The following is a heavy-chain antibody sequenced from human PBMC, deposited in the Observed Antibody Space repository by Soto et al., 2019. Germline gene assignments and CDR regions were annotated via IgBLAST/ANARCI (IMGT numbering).Heavy chain of an antibody. J-gene: IGHJ4*02. CDR2: IYSGGST. D-gene: IGHD6-19*01. Sequence: PGGSLRLSCAASGFTVSSNYMSWVRQAPGKGLEWVSVIYSGGSTYYADSVKGRFTISRDNSKNTLYLQMNSLRAEDTAVYYCARTKRKDSSGWYRTYYFDYWGQGTLVTVSS. CDR3: ARTKRKDSSGWYRTYYFDY. V-gene: IGHV3-53*01. CDR1: GFTVSSNY.